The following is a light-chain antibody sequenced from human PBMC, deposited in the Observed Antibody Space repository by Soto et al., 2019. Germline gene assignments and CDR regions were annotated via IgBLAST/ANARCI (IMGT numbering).Light chain of an antibody. Sequence: DIQMTQSPSTLSASVGDRVTITCRASQSISSWLAWYQQKPGKAPKLLIYDASSLESGVPSRFSGSGSGTEFNLTISRLQTDDFATYECQQYNSYTWTFGQGTKVDIK. CDR3: QQYNSYTWT. V-gene: IGKV1-5*01. CDR2: DAS. CDR1: QSISSW. J-gene: IGKJ1*01.